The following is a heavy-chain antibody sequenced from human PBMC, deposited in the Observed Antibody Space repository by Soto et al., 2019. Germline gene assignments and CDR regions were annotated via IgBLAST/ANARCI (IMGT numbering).Heavy chain of an antibody. Sequence: EVQLVESGGGLVQPGVSLRLSCAASGFTFSTYSMNWVRQAPGKGLEWISYITKSSRTIYYADSVKGRFTISRDNAKNSLYQQMNGLRAEDRAVYYCTRDHGYGYGMDVWGQGTTVTGSS. CDR3: TRDHGYGYGMDV. CDR2: ITKSSRTI. J-gene: IGHJ6*02. V-gene: IGHV3-48*01. CDR1: GFTFSTYS. D-gene: IGHD5-12*01.